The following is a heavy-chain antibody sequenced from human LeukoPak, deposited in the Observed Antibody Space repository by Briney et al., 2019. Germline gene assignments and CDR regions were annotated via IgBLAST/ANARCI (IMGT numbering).Heavy chain of an antibody. V-gene: IGHV3-21*04. J-gene: IGHJ4*02. CDR1: GGSISSSS. CDR3: AKDIGSSYQFDY. CDR2: ISSTSDYL. D-gene: IGHD6-13*01. Sequence: ETLSLTCTVSGGSISSSSYYWGWIRQPPGKGLEWVSSISSTSDYLDHADSLKGRFTISRDNAKNSLYLQMNSLRAEDTALYYCAKDIGSSYQFDYWGQGTLVTVSS.